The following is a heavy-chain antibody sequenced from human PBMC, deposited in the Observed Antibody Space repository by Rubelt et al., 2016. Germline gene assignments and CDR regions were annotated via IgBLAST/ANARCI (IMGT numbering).Heavy chain of an antibody. V-gene: IGHV1-24*01. D-gene: IGHD6-19*01. Sequence: QVQLVQSGAEVKKPGASVKVSCKVSGYTLPELSMHWVRQAPGKGLEWMGGFDPEVGEKIYGEKFKGRVTMTEDTSTDTAYMELSSLRSEDTAVYYCATKIASGWYGVYWGQGTLVTVSS. CDR2: FDPEVGEK. CDR1: GYTLPELS. J-gene: IGHJ4*02. CDR3: ATKIASGWYGVY.